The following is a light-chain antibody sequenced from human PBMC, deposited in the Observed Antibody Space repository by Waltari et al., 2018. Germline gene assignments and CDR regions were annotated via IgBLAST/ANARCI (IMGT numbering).Light chain of an antibody. J-gene: IGKJ3*01. CDR1: QSVSSSY. CDR2: GAS. Sequence: EIVLTQSPGTLSLSPGERATLSCRASQSVSSSYLARYQQKPGQAPRLLIYGASCRDTGIPDRFSGSGSGTDFTLTISRLEPEDFAVYYCQQYGSSPRTFGPGTKVDIK. V-gene: IGKV3-20*01. CDR3: QQYGSSPRT.